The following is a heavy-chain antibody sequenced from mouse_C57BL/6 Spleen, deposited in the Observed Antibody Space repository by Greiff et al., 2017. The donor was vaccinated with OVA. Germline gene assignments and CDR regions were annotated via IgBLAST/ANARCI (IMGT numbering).Heavy chain of an antibody. J-gene: IGHJ2*01. CDR3: ARDPIYDGYYDY. D-gene: IGHD2-3*01. V-gene: IGHV3-6*01. CDR1: GYSITSGYY. Sequence: EVQLQESGPGLVKPSQSLSLTCSVTGYSITSGYYWNWIRQFPGNKLEWMGYIRYDGSNNYNPSLKNRISITRDTSKNQFFLKLNSVTTEDTATYYCARDPIYDGYYDYWGQGTTLTVSS. CDR2: IRYDGSN.